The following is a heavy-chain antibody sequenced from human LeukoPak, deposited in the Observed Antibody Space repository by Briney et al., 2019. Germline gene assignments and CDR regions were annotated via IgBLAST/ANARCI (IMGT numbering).Heavy chain of an antibody. CDR1: GGSISSSSYY. CDR3: ARDPWRTIDY. Sequence: SETLSLTCTVSGGSISSSSYYWGWIRQPPGKGLEWIGSIYYSGSTYYNPSLKSRVTISVDTSKNQFSLKLSSVTAADTAVYYCARDPWRTIDYWGQGTLVTVSS. V-gene: IGHV4-39*07. J-gene: IGHJ4*02. CDR2: IYYSGST. D-gene: IGHD1-1*01.